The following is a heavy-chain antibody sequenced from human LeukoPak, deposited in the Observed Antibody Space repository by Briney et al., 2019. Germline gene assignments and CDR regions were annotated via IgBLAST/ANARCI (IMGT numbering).Heavy chain of an antibody. Sequence: GGSLRLSCAASGFTFDNYAMHWVRQAPGKGLEWVSGISWNSDDIGYADSVKGRFTISRDNAKNSLYLQMNSLRPEDTALYYCAKDITSSGWFYFDYWGQGALVTVSS. CDR2: ISWNSDDI. CDR3: AKDITSSGWFYFDY. V-gene: IGHV3-9*01. D-gene: IGHD6-19*01. J-gene: IGHJ4*02. CDR1: GFTFDNYA.